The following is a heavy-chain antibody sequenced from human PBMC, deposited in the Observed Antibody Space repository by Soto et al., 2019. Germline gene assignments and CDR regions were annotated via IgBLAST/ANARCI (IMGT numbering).Heavy chain of an antibody. CDR3: AKDSSGYPGGYFDY. J-gene: IGHJ4*02. V-gene: IGHV3-23*01. D-gene: IGHD3-22*01. CDR1: GFTFSSYA. Sequence: GGSLRLSCAASGFTFSSYAMSWVRQAPGKGLEWVSAISGSGGSTYYADSVKGRFTISRDNSKSTLYLQMNSLRAEDTAVYYCAKDSSGYPGGYFDYWGQGTLVTVSS. CDR2: ISGSGGST.